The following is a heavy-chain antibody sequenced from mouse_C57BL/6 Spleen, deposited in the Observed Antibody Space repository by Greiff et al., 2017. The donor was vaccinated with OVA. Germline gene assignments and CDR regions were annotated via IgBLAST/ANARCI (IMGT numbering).Heavy chain of an antibody. CDR3: ARQRGYGSSYERYFDV. CDR1: GFTFSDYY. D-gene: IGHD1-1*01. Sequence: EVHLVESGGGLVQPGGSLKLSCAASGFTFSDYYMYWVRQTPEKRLEWVAYISNGGGSTYYPDTVKGRFTISRDNAKNTLYLQMSRLKSEDTAMYYCARQRGYGSSYERYFDVWGTGTTVTVSS. J-gene: IGHJ1*03. CDR2: ISNGGGST. V-gene: IGHV5-12*01.